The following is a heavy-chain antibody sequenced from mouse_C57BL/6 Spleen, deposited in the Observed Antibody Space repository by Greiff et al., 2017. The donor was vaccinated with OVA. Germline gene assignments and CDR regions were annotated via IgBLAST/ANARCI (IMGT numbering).Heavy chain of an antibody. CDR1: GFNIKDYY. Sequence: VQLQQSGAELVRPGASVKLSCTASGFNIKDYYMHWVKQRPEQGLEWIGRIDPEDGDTEYAPKFKGKATMTADTSSNTAYLQLSSLTSEDTAVYYCTTHGNYYGSSYEYFDYWGQGTTLTVSS. V-gene: IGHV14-1*01. CDR2: IDPEDGDT. J-gene: IGHJ2*01. CDR3: TTHGNYYGSSYEYFDY. D-gene: IGHD1-1*01.